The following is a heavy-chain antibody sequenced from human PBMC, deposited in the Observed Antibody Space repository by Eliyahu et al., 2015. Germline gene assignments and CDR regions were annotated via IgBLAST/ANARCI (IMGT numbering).Heavy chain of an antibody. J-gene: IGHJ4*02. D-gene: IGHD1-1*01. CDR2: IKQDGSEK. CDR1: GXTFSCYW. V-gene: IGHV3-7*01. CDR3: AREPPPGRNVLDY. Sequence: EVQLLXSGGGLVXPGGSLRLSXXASGXTFSCYWMSXVRQAPGKGXEWVXNIKQDGSEKYYVDSVKGRFTISRDNAKNSLYLQMNSLRAEDTAVYYCAREPPPGRNVLDYWGQGTLVTVSS.